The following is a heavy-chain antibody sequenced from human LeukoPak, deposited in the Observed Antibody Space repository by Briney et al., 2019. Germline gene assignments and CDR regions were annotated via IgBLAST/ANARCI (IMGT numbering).Heavy chain of an antibody. CDR2: IFHTGIT. J-gene: IGHJ5*01. CDR3: ARDLFPINWFES. Sequence: SETLSLTCTVSGVSVTKYYWHWIRQAPGKGLEWIGFIFHTGITNYNPSLKSRVTISVDTSKNQFSLKLTSVTAADTAVYFCARDLFPINWFESWGQGTLVTVSS. V-gene: IGHV4-59*02. D-gene: IGHD2-2*02. CDR1: GVSVTKYY.